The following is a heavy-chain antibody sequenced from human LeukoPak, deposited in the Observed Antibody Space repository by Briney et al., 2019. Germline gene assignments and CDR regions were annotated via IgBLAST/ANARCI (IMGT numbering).Heavy chain of an antibody. CDR2: IKEDGAKK. CDR1: GLTVSNHW. J-gene: IGHJ4*02. Sequence: GGSLRLSCVASGLTVSNHWMSWVRQAPGKGLEWVANIKEDGAKKNYVDSVKGRFTISRDNAKNSLYLQMTSLRAEDTAMYYCATPLDYYDSSGFHQGGDWGQGTLVTVSS. V-gene: IGHV3-7*03. D-gene: IGHD3-22*01. CDR3: ATPLDYYDSSGFHQGGD.